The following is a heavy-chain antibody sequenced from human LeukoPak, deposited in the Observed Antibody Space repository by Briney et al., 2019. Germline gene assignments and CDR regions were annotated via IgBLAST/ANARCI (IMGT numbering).Heavy chain of an antibody. Sequence: PGGSLRLSCAASGFTFSSYAMHWVRQAPGKGLEWVAVISYDGSNKYYADSVKGRFTISRDNSKNTLYLQMNSLRAEDTAVYYCARCYSSGWSYYFDYWGQGTLVTVSS. V-gene: IGHV3-30-3*01. D-gene: IGHD6-19*01. CDR2: ISYDGSNK. CDR1: GFTFSSYA. J-gene: IGHJ4*02. CDR3: ARCYSSGWSYYFDY.